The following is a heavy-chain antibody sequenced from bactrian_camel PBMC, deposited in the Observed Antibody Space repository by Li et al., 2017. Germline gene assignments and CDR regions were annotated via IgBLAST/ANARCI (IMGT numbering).Heavy chain of an antibody. V-gene: IGHV3S55*01. J-gene: IGHJ7*01. CDR2: IGRDGRT. D-gene: IGHD1*01. CDR1: EHVRANF. Sequence: QLVESGGGSVQAGGALRLSCVISEHVRANFMGWFRQAPGKEREGVATIGRDGRTNYKDFVKGRFTISQDSAKNILYLQMNSLKPEDTAMYYCASGPWGYCTRTKWEGGMNNWGKGTQVTVS.